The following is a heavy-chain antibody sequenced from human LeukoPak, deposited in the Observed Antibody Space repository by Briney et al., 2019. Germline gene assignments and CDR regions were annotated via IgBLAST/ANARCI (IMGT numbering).Heavy chain of an antibody. CDR1: GGSISSFY. CDR2: IYSSGST. CDR3: ARAYKDSSGYQYSFDF. D-gene: IGHD3-22*01. J-gene: IGHJ4*02. V-gene: IGHV4-59*01. Sequence: PSETLSLTCTVSGGSISSFYWSWIRQPPGKGLEWIGYIYSSGSTNYNPSLKSRATLSVDTSRNDFSLKLTSVTAADTAVYYCARAYKDSSGYQYSFDFWGRGTLVTVSS.